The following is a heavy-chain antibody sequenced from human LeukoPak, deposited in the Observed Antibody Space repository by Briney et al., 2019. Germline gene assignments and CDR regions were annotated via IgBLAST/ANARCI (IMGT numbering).Heavy chain of an antibody. D-gene: IGHD3/OR15-3a*01. CDR2: IYTSGST. V-gene: IGHV4-61*02. CDR1: GGSISSGSYY. Sequence: SQTLSLTCTVSGGSISSGSYYWSWIRQPAGKGLEWIGRIYTSGSTSYNPSLKSRVTISVDTSKNQFSLKLSSVTAADTAVYYCARTSGLGVVDYWGQGTLVTVSS. CDR3: ARTSGLGVVDY. J-gene: IGHJ4*02.